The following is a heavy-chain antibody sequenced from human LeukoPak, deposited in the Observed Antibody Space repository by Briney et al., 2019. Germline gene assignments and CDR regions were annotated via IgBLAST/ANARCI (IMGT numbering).Heavy chain of an antibody. V-gene: IGHV3-53*01. CDR2: IYSGGST. CDR3: AREADTQDSSGIDY. Sequence: GGSLRLSCAASGFTVSSNYMSWVRQAPGKGLERVSVIYSGGSTYYADSVKGRFTISRDNSKNTLYLQMNSLRAEDTAVYYCAREADTQDSSGIDYWGQGTLVTVSS. CDR1: GFTVSSNY. D-gene: IGHD3-22*01. J-gene: IGHJ4*02.